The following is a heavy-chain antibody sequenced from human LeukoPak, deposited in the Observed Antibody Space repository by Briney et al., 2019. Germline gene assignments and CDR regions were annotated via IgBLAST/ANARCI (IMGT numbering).Heavy chain of an antibody. J-gene: IGHJ4*02. Sequence: GGSLRLSCAASGFTFSSYAMSWVRQAPGKGLEWVSAISGSGGSTYYAGSVKGRFTISRDNSKNTLYLQMNSLRAEDTALYYCAKDYGPLSSYWGQGTLVTVSS. CDR2: ISGSGGST. CDR3: AKDYGPLSSY. D-gene: IGHD4-17*01. V-gene: IGHV3-23*01. CDR1: GFTFSSYA.